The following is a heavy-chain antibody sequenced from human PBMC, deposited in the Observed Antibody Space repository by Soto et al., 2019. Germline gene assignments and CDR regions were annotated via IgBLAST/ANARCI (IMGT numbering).Heavy chain of an antibody. CDR1: GFTFSSYG. V-gene: IGHV3-30*18. J-gene: IGHJ4*02. D-gene: IGHD2-15*01. CDR3: AKDWRNVVVKGAGYFDY. CDR2: ISYDGSNK. Sequence: GGSLRLSCAASGFTFSSYGMHWVRQAPGKGLEWVAVISYDGSNKYYADSVKGRFTISRDNSKNTLYLQMNSLRAEDTAVYYCAKDWRNVVVKGAGYFDYWGQGTLVTVSS.